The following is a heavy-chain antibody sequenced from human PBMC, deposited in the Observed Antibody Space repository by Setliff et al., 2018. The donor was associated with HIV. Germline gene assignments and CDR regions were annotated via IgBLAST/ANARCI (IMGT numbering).Heavy chain of an antibody. CDR2: ISGCGTL. CDR1: GFTFSDYY. J-gene: IGHJ4*02. Sequence: GGSLRLSCAASGFTFSDYYVSWIRQAPVKGLEWVSYISGCGTLNYADSVKGRFTISRDNTKNLLLLQMNSLRAEDTAVYYCARGYDPVAFCMAYWGQGTLVTVSS. V-gene: IGHV3-11*01. CDR3: ARGYDPVAFCMAY. D-gene: IGHD2-8*01.